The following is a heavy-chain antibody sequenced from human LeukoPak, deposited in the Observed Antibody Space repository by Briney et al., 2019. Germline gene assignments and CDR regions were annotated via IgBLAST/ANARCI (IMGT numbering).Heavy chain of an antibody. CDR2: MKQDGSEK. D-gene: IGHD1-14*01. J-gene: IGHJ6*02. CDR3: AKGVENRYYYYGMDV. V-gene: IGHV3-7*03. CDR1: GFTFSSYW. Sequence: GGSLRLSCAASGFTFSSYWMSWVRQAPGKGLEWVANMKQDGSEKYYVDSVKGRFTISRDNAKRSLYLQMNSLRAEDTALYYCAKGVENRYYYYGMDVWGQGTTVTVSS.